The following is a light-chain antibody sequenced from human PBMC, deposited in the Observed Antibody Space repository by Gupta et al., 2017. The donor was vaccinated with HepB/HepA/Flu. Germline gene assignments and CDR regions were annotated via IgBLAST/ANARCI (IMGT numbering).Light chain of an antibody. V-gene: IGKV1-39*01. J-gene: IGKJ3*01. Sequence: DIQMTQSPSSLSASVGDRVTITCRASQSISSYLNWYQQKPGKAPKLLFYAASSLQSGVPSRFSGSGSGTDFTLTISSLQPEDFATYYCQQSDSTPFTFGPGTKVDIK. CDR1: QSISSY. CDR3: QQSDSTPFT. CDR2: AAS.